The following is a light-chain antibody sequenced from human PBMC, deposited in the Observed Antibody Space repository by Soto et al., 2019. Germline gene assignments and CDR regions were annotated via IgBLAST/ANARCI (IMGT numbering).Light chain of an antibody. CDR1: PSISSRY. Sequence: EIVLTQSPGTLSLSPGERATLSCRASPSISSRYLAGYQQKPGQAPRLLIYAASSRPTGIPDRFSGSGSGSDCTHTISRLEPEDFAVYACQQSGSSPRSNFGPGTKVDIK. J-gene: IGKJ3*01. CDR3: QQSGSSPRSN. CDR2: AAS. V-gene: IGKV3-20*01.